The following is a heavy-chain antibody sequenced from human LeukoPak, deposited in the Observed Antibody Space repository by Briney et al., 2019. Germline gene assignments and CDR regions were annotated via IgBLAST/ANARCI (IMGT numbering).Heavy chain of an antibody. D-gene: IGHD3-3*01. V-gene: IGHV3-23*01. CDR1: GFTFSSYA. Sequence: TGGSLRLSCAASGFTFSSYAMSWVRQAPGKGLEWVSAISGSGGSTYYADSVKGRFTISRDNSKNTLYLQMNSLRAEDTAVYYCAKDREYYDFWSGYYFLGGSDYWGQGTLVTVSS. CDR2: ISGSGGST. CDR3: AKDREYYDFWSGYYFLGGSDY. J-gene: IGHJ4*02.